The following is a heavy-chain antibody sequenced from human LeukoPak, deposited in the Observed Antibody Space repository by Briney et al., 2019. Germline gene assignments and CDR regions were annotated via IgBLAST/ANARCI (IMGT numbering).Heavy chain of an antibody. CDR2: ILYDGSSQ. CDR3: ARVSSGWDYSFDY. Sequence: PGGSLRLSCAASGFPFSGRAMHWVRQAPGKGLEWVAVILYDGSSQHYADFVKDRFTVSRDNSKNTVYLQMTGLTPDDTAVYYCARVSSGWDYSFDYWGQGTLVSVSS. CDR1: GFPFSGRA. V-gene: IGHV3-30*04. D-gene: IGHD6-25*01. J-gene: IGHJ4*02.